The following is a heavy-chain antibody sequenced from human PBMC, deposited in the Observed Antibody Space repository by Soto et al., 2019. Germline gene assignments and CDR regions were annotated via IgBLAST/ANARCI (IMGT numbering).Heavy chain of an antibody. J-gene: IGHJ6*02. CDR2: ISPYSGNT. CDR1: GYIFVNYG. CDR3: AMVDNYVTPTPQDV. V-gene: IGHV1-18*01. D-gene: IGHD3-16*01. Sequence: QVQLVQSGDEVRKPGSSVKVSCKASGYIFVNYGIAWVRQAPGQGLEGMGWISPYSGNTHYASKVQGRLTMTTDTSTSRSYLDLGRLPSEVTAVYYCAMVDNYVTPTPQDVWGQGTTFYVSS.